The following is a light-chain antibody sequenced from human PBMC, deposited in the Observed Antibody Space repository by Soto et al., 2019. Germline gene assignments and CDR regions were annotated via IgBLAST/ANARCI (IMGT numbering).Light chain of an antibody. Sequence: QSALTQPASVSGSPGQSITISCTGTSSDIGGYKYVSWYQQNPDKAPKLMIYDVSYRPSGVSDRFSGSKSGNTASLTISGLQAEDEADYYCSSYTSINTHVFGTGTQLTVL. CDR2: DVS. J-gene: IGLJ1*01. V-gene: IGLV2-14*01. CDR1: SSDIGGYKY. CDR3: SSYTSINTHV.